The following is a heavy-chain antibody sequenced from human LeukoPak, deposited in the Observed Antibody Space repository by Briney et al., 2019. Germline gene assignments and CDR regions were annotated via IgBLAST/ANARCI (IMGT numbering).Heavy chain of an antibody. CDR2: INPNSGGT. CDR1: GCTFTGYY. Sequence: GASVKVSCKASGCTFTGYYMHWVRQAPGQGLEWMGWINPNSGGTNYAQKFQGRVTMTRDTSISTAYMELSRLRSDDTAVYYCARTGTRAAAGNRWFDPWGQGTLVTVSS. V-gene: IGHV1-2*02. CDR3: ARTGTRAAAGNRWFDP. D-gene: IGHD6-13*01. J-gene: IGHJ5*02.